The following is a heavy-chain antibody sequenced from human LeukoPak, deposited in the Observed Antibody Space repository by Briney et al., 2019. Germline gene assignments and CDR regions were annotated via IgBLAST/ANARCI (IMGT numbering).Heavy chain of an antibody. CDR2: IIPILGIA. Sequence: GSSVKVSCKPSGGTFSSYAISWVRQAPGQGLEWMGRIIPILGIANYAQKFQGRVTITADKSTSTAYMELSSLRSEDTAVYYCARGARHIVVVTAIDHQNAFDIWGQGTMVTVSS. CDR3: ARGARHIVVVTAIDHQNAFDI. D-gene: IGHD2-21*02. CDR1: GGTFSSYA. J-gene: IGHJ3*02. V-gene: IGHV1-69*04.